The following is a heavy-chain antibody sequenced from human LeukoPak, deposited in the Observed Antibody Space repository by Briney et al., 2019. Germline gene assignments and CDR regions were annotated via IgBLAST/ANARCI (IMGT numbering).Heavy chain of an antibody. V-gene: IGHV1-2*04. D-gene: IGHD2-2*01. CDR2: INPNSGGT. CDR1: GYTFTGYY. J-gene: IGHJ4*02. Sequence: ASVKVSCKASGYTFTGYYMHWVRQAPGQGLEWMGWINPNSGGTNYAQKFQGWVTMTRDTSISTAYMELSRLRSDDTAVYYCARGYCSSTSCLASFFDYWGQGTLVTVSS. CDR3: ARGYCSSTSCLASFFDY.